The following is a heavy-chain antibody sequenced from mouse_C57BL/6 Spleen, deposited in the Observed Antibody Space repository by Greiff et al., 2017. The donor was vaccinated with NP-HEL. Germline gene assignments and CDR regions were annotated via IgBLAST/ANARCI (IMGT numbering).Heavy chain of an antibody. CDR3: ARKDYGGDYYAMDY. J-gene: IGHJ4*01. CDR2: IYPGSGNT. Sequence: VQLQQSGPELVKPGASVKISCKASGYSFTSYYIHWVKQRPGQGLEWIGWIYPGSGNTKYNEKFKGKATLTADTSSSTAYMQLSSLTSEDSAVYYCARKDYGGDYYAMDYWGQGTSVTVSS. V-gene: IGHV1-66*01. CDR1: GYSFTSYY. D-gene: IGHD2-4*01.